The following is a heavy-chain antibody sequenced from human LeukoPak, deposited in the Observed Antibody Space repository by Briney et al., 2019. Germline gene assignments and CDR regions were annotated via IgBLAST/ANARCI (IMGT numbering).Heavy chain of an antibody. CDR2: TDHSGTT. CDR3: ERDSALAQEEMFDY. CDR1: GYSISSVYY. J-gene: IGHJ4*02. D-gene: IGHD5-24*01. Sequence: HPSETLSLTCTVSGYSISSVYYWGWIRQPPGKGLEWTGITDHSGTTYYNPSLKIRITKTRDTTKNHFPLKLSPLTAAATDVYYCERDSALAQEEMFDYWGQGTLVTVSS. V-gene: IGHV4-38-2*02.